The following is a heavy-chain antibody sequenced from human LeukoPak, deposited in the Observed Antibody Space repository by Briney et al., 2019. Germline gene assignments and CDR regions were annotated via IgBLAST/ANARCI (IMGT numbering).Heavy chain of an antibody. CDR2: ISGYNGNI. D-gene: IGHD2-21*02. V-gene: IGHV1-18*04. CDR1: GYIFSKYG. Sequence: ASVKVSCKASGYIFSKYGVSWVRQAPGQGLEWMGWISGYNGNINYAQKVQGRVTMTRDTSTSTVYMELSSLRSEDTAVYYCARGPVVVTNPGYYYGMDVWGQGTTVTVSS. J-gene: IGHJ6*02. CDR3: ARGPVVVTNPGYYYGMDV.